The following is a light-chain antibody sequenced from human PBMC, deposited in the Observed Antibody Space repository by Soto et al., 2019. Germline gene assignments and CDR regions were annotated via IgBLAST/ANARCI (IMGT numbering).Light chain of an antibody. J-gene: IGLJ2*01. CDR1: SSDVGGYNY. Sequence: QSALTQPASVSGSPGQSITISCTGTSSDVGGYNYFSWYQQHPGKAPKLMIYDVSNRTSGVSNRFSVSKSGNTASLTISGLQAEDADDYYCSSYTSSILFGGGTKLNVL. CDR2: DVS. CDR3: SSYTSSIL. V-gene: IGLV2-14*01.